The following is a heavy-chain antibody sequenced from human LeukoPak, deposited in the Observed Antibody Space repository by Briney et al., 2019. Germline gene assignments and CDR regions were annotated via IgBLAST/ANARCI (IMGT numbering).Heavy chain of an antibody. J-gene: IGHJ4*02. Sequence: SETLSLTCAVYGGSFSGYYWSWIRQPPGKGLEWIGEINHSGSTNYNPSLKSRVTISVDTSKNQFSLKLSSVTAADTAVYYCARVRGKLLSLWGQGTLVTVSS. D-gene: IGHD2-21*01. CDR1: GGSFSGYY. CDR2: INHSGST. CDR3: ARVRGKLLSL. V-gene: IGHV4-34*01.